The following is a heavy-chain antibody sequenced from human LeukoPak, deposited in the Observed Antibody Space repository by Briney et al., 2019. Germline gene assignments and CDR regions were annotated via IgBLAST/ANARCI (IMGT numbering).Heavy chain of an antibody. V-gene: IGHV3-23*01. CDR1: GXTFSNYA. CDR3: ARTTTVVTSPEYYFDN. CDR2: ISGSFGTT. J-gene: IGHJ4*02. D-gene: IGHD4-23*01. Sequence: GGSLRLSFAVSGXTFSNYAMSWIRQAPGKGLEWVSAISGSFGTTYYADSMKGRFTISRDNSKNTLYLQMNSLRAEDTAVYYCARTTTVVTSPEYYFDNWGQGTLVTVSS.